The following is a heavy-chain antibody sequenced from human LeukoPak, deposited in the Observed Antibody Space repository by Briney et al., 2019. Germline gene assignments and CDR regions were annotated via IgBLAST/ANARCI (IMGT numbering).Heavy chain of an antibody. CDR2: IYSGGSGVTT. CDR3: ARESPDRPGFDY. CDR1: GVTVNSNY. J-gene: IGHJ4*02. V-gene: IGHV3-53*01. D-gene: IGHD6-6*01. Sequence: PGGSLRLSCEASGVTVNSNYMNWVRQAPGQGLEWVSVIYSGGSGVTTYYADSVKGRFAISRDSSKHTLYLQMNSLRAEDTAVYYCARESPDRPGFDYWGQGTLVTVSS.